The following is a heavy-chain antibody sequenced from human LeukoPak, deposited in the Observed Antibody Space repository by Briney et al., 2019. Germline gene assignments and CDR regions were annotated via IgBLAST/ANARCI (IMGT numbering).Heavy chain of an antibody. CDR1: GGSISSYY. CDR2: IYYSGST. J-gene: IGHJ3*02. V-gene: IGHV4-59*01. CDR3: AAYSSGWYDDAFDI. D-gene: IGHD6-19*01. Sequence: SETLSLTCTVSGGSISSYYWSWIRQPPGKGREWSGYIYYSGSTNYNPSLKSRVTISVDTSKNQFSLKLSSVTAADTAVYYCAAYSSGWYDDAFDIWGQGTMVTVSS.